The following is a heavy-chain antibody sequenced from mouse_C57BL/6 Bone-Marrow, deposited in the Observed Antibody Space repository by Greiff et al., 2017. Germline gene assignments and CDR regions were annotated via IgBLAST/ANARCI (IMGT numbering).Heavy chain of an antibody. CDR2: SRNKANDYTT. CDR1: GFTFSDFY. V-gene: IGHV7-1*01. CDR3: ARDAGGTDAMDY. J-gene: IGHJ4*01. Sequence: EVKLMESGGGLVQSGRSLRLSCATSGFTFSDFYMEWVRQAPGKGLEWIAASRNKANDYTTEYSASVKGRFIVSRDTSQSILYLQMNALRAEDTAIYYCARDAGGTDAMDYWGQGTSVTVSS. D-gene: IGHD4-1*01.